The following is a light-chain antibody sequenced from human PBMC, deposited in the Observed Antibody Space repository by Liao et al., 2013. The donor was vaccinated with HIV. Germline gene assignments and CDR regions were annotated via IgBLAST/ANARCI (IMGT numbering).Light chain of an antibody. Sequence: SYDLTQSSSVSVSPGQTASITCSGDKLGDKYTCWYQQKPGQSPVLVIYQDSKRPSGIPERFSGSNSGNTATLTISGTQAMDEADYYCQAWDSSAVVFGGGTKLTVL. CDR1: KLGDKY. V-gene: IGLV3-1*01. CDR3: QAWDSSAVV. J-gene: IGLJ2*01. CDR2: QDS.